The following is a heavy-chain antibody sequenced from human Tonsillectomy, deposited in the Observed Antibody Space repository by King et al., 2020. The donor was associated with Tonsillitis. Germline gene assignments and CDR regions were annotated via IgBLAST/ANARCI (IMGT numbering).Heavy chain of an antibody. CDR2: ICTSGDST. V-gene: IGHV3-23*04. Sequence: VQLVESGGGLVQPGGSLRLSCAASGVTFSNYAMSGVRQASGKGLEWVSAICTSGDSTYSTDTVKGRFTISRDNSKNTLHLQMNSQRAEDTAIYFCVRDLRGSGKYGWFDPWGQGTLVTVS. J-gene: IGHJ5*02. CDR3: VRDLRGSGKYGWFDP. CDR1: GVTFSNYA. D-gene: IGHD3-10*01.